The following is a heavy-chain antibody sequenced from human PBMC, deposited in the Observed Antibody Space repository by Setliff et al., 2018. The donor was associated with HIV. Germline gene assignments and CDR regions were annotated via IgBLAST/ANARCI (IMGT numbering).Heavy chain of an antibody. CDR3: ARRRGGTSRSFLDY. J-gene: IGHJ4*02. CDR1: GGSISSPGYY. Sequence: SETLSLTCTVSGGSISSPGYYWSWIRQHPGKGLEWIGYFYYIGSDYYNPSLKSRVTISADTSNTQFSLKLRSVTAADTAVYYCARRRGGTSRSFLDYWGQGNLVTVSS. D-gene: IGHD3-10*01. CDR2: FYYIGSD. V-gene: IGHV4-61*08.